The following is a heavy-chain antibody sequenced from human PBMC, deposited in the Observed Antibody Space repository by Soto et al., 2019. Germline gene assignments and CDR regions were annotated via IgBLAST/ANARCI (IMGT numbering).Heavy chain of an antibody. D-gene: IGHD2-2*01. CDR3: ARDLTVTRGCSNINCYYDALDI. J-gene: IGHJ3*02. Sequence: GGSLRLSCAASGFTLGSYWMTWVRQAPGMGPEWVGNIQEDGSVKYYVDSVEGRFTISRDNAKNSLFLQMNSLRAEDTAVYYCARDLTVTRGCSNINCYYDALDIWGQGTMVTVSS. V-gene: IGHV3-7*01. CDR1: GFTLGSYW. CDR2: IQEDGSVK.